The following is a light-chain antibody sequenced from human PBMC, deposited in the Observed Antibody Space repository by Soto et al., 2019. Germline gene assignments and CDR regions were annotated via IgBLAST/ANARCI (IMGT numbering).Light chain of an antibody. CDR2: YDD. CDR3: AVRDDSLNGVV. CDR1: SSNVGNNA. J-gene: IGLJ2*01. Sequence: QSVLTQPPSVSEAPRQRVTISCSGSSSNVGNNAVNWYQQLPGKAPKLLIYYDDLLPSGVSDRFSGSKSGTSASLAISGLQSEDEADYYCAVRDDSLNGVVFGGGTKLTVL. V-gene: IGLV1-36*01.